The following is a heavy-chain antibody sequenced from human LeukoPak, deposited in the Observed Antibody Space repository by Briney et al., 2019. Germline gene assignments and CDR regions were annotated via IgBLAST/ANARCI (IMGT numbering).Heavy chain of an antibody. CDR3: ARRYSSGVGGPNYFDY. CDR2: IYYSGST. CDR1: GGSISSYY. D-gene: IGHD6-19*01. J-gene: IGHJ4*02. Sequence: SETLSLTCTVSGGSISSYYWSWIRQPPGKGLEWIGYIYYSGSTNYNPSLKSRVTISVDTSKNQFSLKLSSVTAADTAVYYCARRYSSGVGGPNYFDYWGQGTLVTVSS. V-gene: IGHV4-59*01.